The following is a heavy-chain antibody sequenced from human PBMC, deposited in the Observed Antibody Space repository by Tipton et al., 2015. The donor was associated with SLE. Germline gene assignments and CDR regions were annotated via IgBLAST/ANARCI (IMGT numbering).Heavy chain of an antibody. V-gene: IGHV4-38-2*01. CDR1: DYSIRNDYY. CDR2: IYHSGST. J-gene: IGHJ4*02. Sequence: LVQSSETLSLNCAVSDYSIRNDYYWGWIRQPPGKGLEWIGSIYHSGSTYYNPSLKSRVTISVDTSKNQFSLKLSSVTAADAAVYYCARQNYYDNNGRGCFDYGGQGTPVTVSS. D-gene: IGHD3-22*01. CDR3: ARQNYYDNNGRGCFDY.